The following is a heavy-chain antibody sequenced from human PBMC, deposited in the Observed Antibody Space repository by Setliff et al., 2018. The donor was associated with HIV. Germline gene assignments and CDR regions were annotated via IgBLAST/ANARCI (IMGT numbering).Heavy chain of an antibody. V-gene: IGHV3-23*01. Sequence: GGSLRLSCAASGFTFSNYAMSWVRQAPGEGLEWVSAILSTGERTFYADSVKGRFTISRDNSKNTVYLQMNSLRAEDTAEYYCAKELAASGLGYFDSWGRGILVTASS. CDR1: GFTFSNYA. D-gene: IGHD3-22*01. CDR3: AKELAASGLGYFDS. J-gene: IGHJ4*02. CDR2: ILSTGERT.